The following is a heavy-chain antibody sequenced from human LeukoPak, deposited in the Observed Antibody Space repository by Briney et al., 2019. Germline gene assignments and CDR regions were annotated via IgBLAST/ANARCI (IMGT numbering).Heavy chain of an antibody. CDR1: GFPFSSYW. CDR3: ATPLDYYDSSGYHQGGD. Sequence: GGSLRLSCVASGFPFSSYWMTWVRQAPGKGLEWVANIKEDGSKKNYVDSVKGRFTISRDNAKNSLYLQMNSLRAEDTAVYYCATPLDYYDSSGYHQGGDWGQGTLVTVSS. V-gene: IGHV3-7*03. J-gene: IGHJ4*02. CDR2: IKEDGSKK. D-gene: IGHD3-22*01.